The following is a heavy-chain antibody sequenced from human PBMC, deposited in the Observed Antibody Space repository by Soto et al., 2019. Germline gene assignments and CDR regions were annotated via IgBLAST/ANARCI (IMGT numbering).Heavy chain of an antibody. CDR3: AKRGHYYFDS. V-gene: IGHV3-23*01. CDR1: GFTFSSSV. J-gene: IGHJ4*02. D-gene: IGHD3-10*01. Sequence: EVPLLESGGGLVQPGGSLRLSCAASGFTFSSSVMSWVRQAPGKGLEWVSTFSGSTGNTYHADSVKGRFSISRDNSKNTLYLQMNTLRPEDTAVYYCAKRGHYYFDSWGQGTLVTVSS. CDR2: FSGSTGNT.